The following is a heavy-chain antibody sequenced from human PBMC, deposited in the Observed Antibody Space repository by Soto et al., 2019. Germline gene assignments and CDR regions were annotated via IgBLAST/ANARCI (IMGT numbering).Heavy chain of an antibody. V-gene: IGHV3-53*04. CDR2: LYSGGAT. Sequence: EVRLVESGGGLVQPGGSLRLSCAASGFIVSSNYMTWVRQAPGKGLEWVSLLYSGGATHYAASVKGRFTISSHSSQNTLFLQMNSLRTEDTAPYYCVRGRYGSEIHWGQGTKVTVSS. D-gene: IGHD3-10*01. J-gene: IGHJ4*02. CDR3: VRGRYGSEIH. CDR1: GFIVSSNY.